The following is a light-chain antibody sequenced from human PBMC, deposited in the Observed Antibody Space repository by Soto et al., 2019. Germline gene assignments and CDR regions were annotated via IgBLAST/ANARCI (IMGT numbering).Light chain of an antibody. CDR1: QILLQSTGYNY. J-gene: IGKJ1*01. CDR3: MQVQETPT. V-gene: IGKV2-28*01. Sequence: DLVMTESPLSVPVTAGEPAFVSCISIQILLQSTGYNYLDRYLQKPWQSPQLLIYLGANRASGVPDRFSGSGSGTDFTLKCSSVEAADGGVYNCMQVQETPTFFQGTYVDIK. CDR2: LGA.